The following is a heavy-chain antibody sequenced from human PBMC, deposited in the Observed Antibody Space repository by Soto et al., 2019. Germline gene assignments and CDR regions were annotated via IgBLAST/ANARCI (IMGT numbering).Heavy chain of an antibody. J-gene: IGHJ4*02. D-gene: IGHD5-18*01. CDR3: ARGYTYGSNFFDC. CDR1: GGSISRAAYY. CDR2: ISPSGGP. V-gene: IGHV4-31*03. Sequence: SETLSLTCTGSGGSISRAAYYWSRIRQHPGKGLESIGYISPSGGPYYNPYLQSRVIPSVDTSKNQFSLSLTSVTAADTAVYYCARGYTYGSNFFDCWGQGALVTVSS.